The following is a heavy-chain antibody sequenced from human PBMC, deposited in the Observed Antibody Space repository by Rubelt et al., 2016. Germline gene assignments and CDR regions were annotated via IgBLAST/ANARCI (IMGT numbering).Heavy chain of an antibody. CDR2: TGAGNGNT. D-gene: IGHD1-20*01. CDR3: ATYNSAFDY. Sequence: QVQLVQSGAEVKKPGASVKVSCKASGYTFTSYGISWVRQAPGQGLEWMGWTGAGNGNTKYSRRFQGRVTITRDTSASTAYMELSSLRSEDTAVYYCATYNSAFDYWRQGTLVTVSS. V-gene: IGHV1-18*01. CDR1: GYTFTSYG. J-gene: IGHJ4*02.